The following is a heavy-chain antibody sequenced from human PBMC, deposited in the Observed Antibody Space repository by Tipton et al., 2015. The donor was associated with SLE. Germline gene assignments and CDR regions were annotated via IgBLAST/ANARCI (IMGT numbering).Heavy chain of an antibody. J-gene: IGHJ4*02. CDR2: IYYSGST. Sequence: TLSLTCSVSGVSISTSRYYWGWIRPSPGQGLEWIGHIYYSGSTYYNPSLQSRLTISVDTSRNQFSLKLSSVTAADTAVYYCARDRRLTTMTRGYFDHWGQGILVTVSS. D-gene: IGHD4-17*01. CDR3: ARDRRLTTMTRGYFDH. CDR1: GVSISTSRYY. V-gene: IGHV4-31*03.